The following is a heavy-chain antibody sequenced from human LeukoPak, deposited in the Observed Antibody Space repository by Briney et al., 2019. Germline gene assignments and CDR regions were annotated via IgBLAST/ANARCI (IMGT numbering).Heavy chain of an antibody. V-gene: IGHV4-59*01. CDR2: IYYIGST. J-gene: IGHJ4*02. CDR3: ARYMGPYYFDY. CDR1: GGSISPYY. D-gene: IGHD1-26*01. Sequence: SETLSLTCTVSGGSISPYYWSWIRQPPGKGLEWIGYIYYIGSTNYNPSLKSRVPISVDTSKNQFSLKLSSVTAADTAVYYCARYMGPYYFDYWGQGTLVTVSS.